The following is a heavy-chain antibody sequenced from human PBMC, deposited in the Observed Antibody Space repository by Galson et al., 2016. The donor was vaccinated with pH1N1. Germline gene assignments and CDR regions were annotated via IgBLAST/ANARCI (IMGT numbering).Heavy chain of an antibody. D-gene: IGHD3-10*01. CDR3: ARGPYYYGSGSEEN. V-gene: IGHV1-69*15. J-gene: IGHJ4*02. CDR1: FSSHA. CDR2: IVPMFGTP. Sequence: FSSHAINWVRQAPGQRLEWVGRIVPMFGTPNYAQKFQGRVTITADQSTGTAYMELSSLRSEDTAVYYCARGPYYYGSGSEENWGQGTLVTVSS.